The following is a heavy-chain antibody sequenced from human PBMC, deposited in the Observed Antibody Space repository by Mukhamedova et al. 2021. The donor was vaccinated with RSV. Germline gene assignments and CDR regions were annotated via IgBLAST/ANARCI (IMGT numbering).Heavy chain of an antibody. J-gene: IGHJ4*02. D-gene: IGHD3-16*01. CDR2: GTYN. CDR3: VRDEGPGIITYRFDY. V-gene: IGHV3-7*03. Sequence: GTYNTYVDSVKGRFTISRYNAKNSLYLQMNSLRAEDTAVYYCVRDEGPGIITYRFDYWGQGTLVTVSS.